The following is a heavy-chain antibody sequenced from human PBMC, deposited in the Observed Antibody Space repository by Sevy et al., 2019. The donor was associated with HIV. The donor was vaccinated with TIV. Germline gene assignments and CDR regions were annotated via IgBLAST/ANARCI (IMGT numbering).Heavy chain of an antibody. V-gene: IGHV3-30*04. J-gene: IGHJ6*02. Sequence: GGSLRLSCAASGFTFINHAMHWVRQAPGKGLEWVTVISYDGSNKYYADSVKGRFTISRDTSKSTVYLQMDSLRAEETAVYYCARDLNSGYANYYYGMDVWGQGTTVTVSS. CDR3: ARDLNSGYANYYYGMDV. CDR1: GFTFINHA. D-gene: IGHD5-12*01. CDR2: ISYDGSNK.